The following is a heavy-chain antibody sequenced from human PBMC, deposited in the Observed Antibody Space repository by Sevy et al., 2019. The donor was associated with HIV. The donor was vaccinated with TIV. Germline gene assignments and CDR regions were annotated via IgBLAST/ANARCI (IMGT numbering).Heavy chain of an antibody. CDR3: ALTHRVVPAAND. V-gene: IGHV2-5*01. D-gene: IGHD2-2*01. J-gene: IGHJ4*02. Sequence: SGPTLVNPTQTLTLTCTCSGFSLSTSGVGVSWIRKPPGKALEWLALIYWNDDKRYSPSLKSRLTITKDTSKNQVVLTMTNMDPVDTATYYCALTHRVVPAANDWGQGTLVTVSS. CDR1: GFSLSTSGVG. CDR2: IYWNDDK.